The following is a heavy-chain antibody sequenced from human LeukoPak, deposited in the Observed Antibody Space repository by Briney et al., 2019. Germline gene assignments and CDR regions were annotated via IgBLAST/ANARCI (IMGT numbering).Heavy chain of an antibody. J-gene: IGHJ3*02. V-gene: IGHV4-59*01. CDR1: GGYISTDY. D-gene: IGHD3-3*01. CDR3: ARESTIFGVARDAFDI. CDR2: IYYSGST. Sequence: SETLSLTCTVSGGYISTDYWSWIRQPPGKGLEWIGYIYYSGSTNYNPSLQSRVTISVDTSKNQFSLKLSSVTAADAAEYYCARESTIFGVARDAFDIWGQGTMVTVSS.